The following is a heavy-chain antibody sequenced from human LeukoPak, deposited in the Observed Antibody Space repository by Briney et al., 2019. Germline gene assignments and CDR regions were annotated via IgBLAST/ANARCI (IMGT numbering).Heavy chain of an antibody. CDR2: IYHGGNT. J-gene: IGHJ4*02. CDR3: ARGAYSSSSGYIDY. V-gene: IGHV4-30-2*01. D-gene: IGHD6-6*01. Sequence: SQTLSLTCAVSGSSISNGGSSWSWIRQPPGKGLEWIGYIYHGGNTYYNPSLKSRVTISVDESNNKFSLNLNSVTAADTAVYYCARGAYSSSSGYIDYWGQGTLVTVSS. CDR1: GSSISNGGSS.